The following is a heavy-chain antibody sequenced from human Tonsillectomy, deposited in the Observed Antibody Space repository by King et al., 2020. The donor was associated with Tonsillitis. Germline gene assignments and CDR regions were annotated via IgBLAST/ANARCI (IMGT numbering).Heavy chain of an antibody. CDR3: ARDGRELTGDYYFDY. V-gene: IGHV3-30-3*01. J-gene: IGHJ4*02. CDR1: GFTFSSYA. Sequence: VQLVESGGGVVQPGRSLRLSCAASGFTFSSYAMHWVRQAPGKGLEWVAVISYDGSNKYYADSVKGRFTISRDNSKIKLYLQINSLRAEDTAVYYCARDGRELTGDYYFDYWGQGTLVTVSS. D-gene: IGHD7-27*01. CDR2: ISYDGSNK.